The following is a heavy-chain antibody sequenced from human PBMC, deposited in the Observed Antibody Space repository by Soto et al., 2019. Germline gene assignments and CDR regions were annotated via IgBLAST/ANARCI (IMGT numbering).Heavy chain of an antibody. J-gene: IGHJ5*02. CDR1: GDSISSGGYY. CDR2: IYHSGTT. CDR3: ARDGYSSSWYRGWFDP. V-gene: IGHV4-31*03. D-gene: IGHD6-13*01. Sequence: SETLSITFTVSGDSISSGGYYWSWIRQHPGKGLEWIGYIYHSGTTYYNPSLKSRVTISVDTSKNQFSLKLTSVTAADTAVYYCARDGYSSSWYRGWFDPWGQGTLVTVSS.